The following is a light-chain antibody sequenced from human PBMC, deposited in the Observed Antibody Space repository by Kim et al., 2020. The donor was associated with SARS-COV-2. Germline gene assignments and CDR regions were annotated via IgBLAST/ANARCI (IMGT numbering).Light chain of an antibody. CDR3: QQTYGSPLT. V-gene: IGKV1-39*01. CDR1: QNIHFH. J-gene: IGKJ4*01. Sequence: IQMTQSPSSLSASVGDRVTITCRASQNIHFHLNWYQQKPGKGPKVLIYDISTLQSGVSSRFSGSGSGTGFTLTISSLQPEDFATYYCQQTYGSPLTFGGGTKVDIK. CDR2: DIS.